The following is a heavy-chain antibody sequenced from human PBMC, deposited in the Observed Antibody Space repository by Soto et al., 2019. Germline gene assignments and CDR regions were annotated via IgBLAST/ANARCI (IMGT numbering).Heavy chain of an antibody. J-gene: IGHJ6*02. D-gene: IGHD1-20*01. CDR2: ISYDGSNK. Sequence: QVQLVESGGGVVQPGRSLRLSCAASGFTFSTYGMHWVRQAPGKGLEWVSVISYDGSNKYNADSVKGRFTVSRDNSKNTLYLQMNSLRAEDTALYYCAKELGMDSYYYGMDVWGQGTTVTVSS. CDR1: GFTFSTYG. CDR3: AKELGMDSYYYGMDV. V-gene: IGHV3-30*18.